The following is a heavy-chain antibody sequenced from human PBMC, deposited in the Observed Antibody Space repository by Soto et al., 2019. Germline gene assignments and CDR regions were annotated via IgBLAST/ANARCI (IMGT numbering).Heavy chain of an antibody. CDR2: IYHSGTT. CDR3: ASQRCKYYLDY. J-gene: IGHJ4*02. CDR1: GGSFSSVGLS. Sequence: QLQLQESGSGLVKPSQTLSLTCAVSGGSFSSVGLSWSWIRQPPGKGLEWIGYIYHSGTTYYNPSLKSRVTISVDRSKNQFSLKLSSVTAADAAVYYCASQRCKYYLDYWGQGTLVTVSS. D-gene: IGHD2-2*01. V-gene: IGHV4-30-2*01.